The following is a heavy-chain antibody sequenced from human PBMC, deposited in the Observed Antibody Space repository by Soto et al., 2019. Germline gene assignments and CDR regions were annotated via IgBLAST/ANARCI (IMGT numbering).Heavy chain of an antibody. D-gene: IGHD3-22*01. J-gene: IGHJ4*02. CDR1: GFTFSSYA. Sequence: QVQLVESGGDVVQPGRSLRLSCAASGFTFSSYATHWVRQAPGNGLEWVAVLSYDGSNKYYADSGKGRFTISRDNSKNTLYLQMNSLRAEDTAVYYGARSYDSSGYYHIDYWGQGTLFNVPS. CDR3: ARSYDSSGYYHIDY. CDR2: LSYDGSNK. V-gene: IGHV3-30-3*01.